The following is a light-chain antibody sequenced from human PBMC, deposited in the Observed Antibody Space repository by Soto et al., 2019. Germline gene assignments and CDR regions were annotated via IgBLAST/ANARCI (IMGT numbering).Light chain of an antibody. Sequence: ELVLTQSPGTLSLSPGERATLSCRASQSVSSTYLAWYQQKPGQAPRLLIYAASNRAPGIPDRFSGSGSGPDFTLTISRLEPEDFAVYYCQQYGSSFITFGQGTRLEIK. CDR3: QQYGSSFIT. CDR1: QSVSSTY. CDR2: AAS. V-gene: IGKV3-20*01. J-gene: IGKJ5*01.